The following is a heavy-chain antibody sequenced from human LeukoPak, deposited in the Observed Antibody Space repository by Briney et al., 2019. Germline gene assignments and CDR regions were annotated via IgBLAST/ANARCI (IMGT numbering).Heavy chain of an antibody. J-gene: IGHJ4*02. CDR1: GFTFSSYA. CDR2: ISGSGGST. CDR3: AKGQITVVRGPQGFDY. D-gene: IGHD3-10*01. V-gene: IGHV3-23*01. Sequence: GGSLRLSCAASGFTFSSYAMSWVRQAPGKGLEWVSAISGSGGSTYYADSVKGRFTISRDNSKNTLYLQMNSLRAEDTAVYYCAKGQITVVRGPQGFDYWGQGTLVTVSS.